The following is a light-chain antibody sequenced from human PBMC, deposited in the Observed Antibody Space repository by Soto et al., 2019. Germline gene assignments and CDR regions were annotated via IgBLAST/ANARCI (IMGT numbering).Light chain of an antibody. CDR3: QQYNGYSRT. CDR1: QSIGDS. Sequence: DIQMTQSPSTLSASVGDRVTITCRASQSIGDSLACYQQKPGKAPYLLISDVSSLERGVPSRFSGSGSGTEFTLTISSMQPDDFATFYCQQYNGYSRTFGQGTRWIS. V-gene: IGKV1-5*01. J-gene: IGKJ1*01. CDR2: DVS.